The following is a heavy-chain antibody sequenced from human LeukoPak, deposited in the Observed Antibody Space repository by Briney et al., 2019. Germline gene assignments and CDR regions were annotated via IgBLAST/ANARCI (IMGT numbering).Heavy chain of an antibody. CDR2: IVVGSGNT. V-gene: IGHV1-58*02. CDR3: AAKTGDIDY. J-gene: IGHJ4*02. CDR1: GFTFTRSA. Sequence: SVKVSCKASGFTFTRSAMQWVRQARGQRLEWIGWIVVGSGNTNYAQKSQERVTITRDMSTTTAYMELSSLRSEDTAVYYCAAKTGDIDYWGQGTLVTVSS. D-gene: IGHD7-27*01.